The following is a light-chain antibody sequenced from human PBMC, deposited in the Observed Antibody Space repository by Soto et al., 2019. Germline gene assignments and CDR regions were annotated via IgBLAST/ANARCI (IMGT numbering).Light chain of an antibody. J-gene: IGKJ1*01. CDR1: QSISSW. CDR3: QQYNSYSRT. CDR2: DAS. Sequence: DIQMTQSHSTLSASVGDRVTITCRASQSISSWLAWYQQKPGKAPKLLIYDASSLESGVPSRFSGSGSGTEFTLTISSLQPDDFATYYCQQYNSYSRTFGQGTKVDIK. V-gene: IGKV1-5*01.